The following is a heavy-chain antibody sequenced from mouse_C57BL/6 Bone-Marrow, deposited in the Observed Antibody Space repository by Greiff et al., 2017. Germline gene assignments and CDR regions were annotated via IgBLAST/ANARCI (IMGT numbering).Heavy chain of an antibody. CDR1: GFNIKDDY. CDR2: IDPEIGDT. D-gene: IGHD2-3*01. CDR3: SSFDGNYFDF. J-gene: IGHJ2*01. V-gene: IGHV14-4*01. Sequence: EVKLQESGAELVRPGASVKLSCTASGFNIKDDYIHWVKQRPEQGLEWIGWIDPEIGDTAYASKFQGKATITSDTSSNTAYLRLISLTSEDTAVYYCSSFDGNYFDFWGQGTPLTVAS.